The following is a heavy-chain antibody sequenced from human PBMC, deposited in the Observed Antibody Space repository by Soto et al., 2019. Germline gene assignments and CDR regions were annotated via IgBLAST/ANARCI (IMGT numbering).Heavy chain of an antibody. Sequence: PSETLSLSCTVSGGSISSGGYYWSWIRQHPGKGLEWIGNIYYSGSTYYNPSLKSRVTISVDTSKNQFSLKLSSVTAADTAVYYCARVKVTPHYYYYGMDVWGQGTTVTVSS. V-gene: IGHV4-31*03. D-gene: IGHD4-4*01. CDR1: GGSISSGGYY. CDR3: ARVKVTPHYYYYGMDV. J-gene: IGHJ6*02. CDR2: IYYSGST.